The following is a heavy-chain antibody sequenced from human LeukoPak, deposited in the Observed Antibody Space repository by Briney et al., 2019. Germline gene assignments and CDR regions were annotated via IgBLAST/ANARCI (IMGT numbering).Heavy chain of an antibody. D-gene: IGHD2-21*02. V-gene: IGHV3-23*01. CDR2: TSGSGGST. CDR3: AKSGLVTAIRSYFDY. J-gene: IGHJ4*02. Sequence: SGGSLRLSCAASGFTFASYAVSWVRQAPGKGLEWVSTTSGSGGSTYYADSVKGRFTISRDNSKNTLSLQMNSLRAEDTAVYYCAKSGLVTAIRSYFDYWGQGTLVTVSS. CDR1: GFTFASYA.